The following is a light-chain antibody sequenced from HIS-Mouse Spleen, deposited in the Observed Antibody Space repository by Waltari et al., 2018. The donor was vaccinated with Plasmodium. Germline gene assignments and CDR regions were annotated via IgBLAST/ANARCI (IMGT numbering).Light chain of an antibody. Sequence: SYALTQPPSVSVSPGQTARITCSGDALPKKYAYWYQQKSGQSPVLVIYEDSKRTSGIPERFSGSSSGTMATLTISGAQVEDEADYYCYSTDSSGNHRVFGGGTKLTVL. J-gene: IGLJ3*02. CDR1: ALPKKY. CDR2: EDS. CDR3: YSTDSSGNHRV. V-gene: IGLV3-10*01.